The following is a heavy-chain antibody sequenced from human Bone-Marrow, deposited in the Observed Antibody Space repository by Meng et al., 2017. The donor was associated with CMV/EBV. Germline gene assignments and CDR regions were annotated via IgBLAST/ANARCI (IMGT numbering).Heavy chain of an antibody. CDR2: ISYDGSNK. CDR3: ARDPSSWVYATPYYYGMDV. V-gene: IGHV3-30*04. D-gene: IGHD2-8*01. CDR1: GFTFSSYA. Sequence: GESLKISCAASGFTFSSYAMHWVRQAPGKGLEWVAVISYDGSNKYYADSVKGRFTISRDNSKNTLYLQMISLRAEDTAVYYCARDPSSWVYATPYYYGMDVWGQGTTVTVSS. J-gene: IGHJ6*02.